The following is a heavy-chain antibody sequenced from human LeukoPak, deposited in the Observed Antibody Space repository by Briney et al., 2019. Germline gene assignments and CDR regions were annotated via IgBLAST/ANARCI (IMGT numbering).Heavy chain of an antibody. V-gene: IGHV3-30*02. Sequence: PGGSLRLSCAASGFTFSSYGMHWVRQAPGKGLEWVAFIRCDGSNKYYADSVKGRFTISRDNSKNTLYLQMNSLRAEDTAVYYCAKRYYGSGRHSFDYWGQGTLVTVSS. CDR3: AKRYYGSGRHSFDY. J-gene: IGHJ4*02. CDR1: GFTFSSYG. D-gene: IGHD3-10*01. CDR2: IRCDGSNK.